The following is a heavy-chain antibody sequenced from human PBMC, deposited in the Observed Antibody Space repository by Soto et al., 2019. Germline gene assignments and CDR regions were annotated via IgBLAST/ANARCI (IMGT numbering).Heavy chain of an antibody. CDR1: GFTFSSYS. Sequence: GGSLRLSCAASGFTFSSYSMNWVRQAPGKGLEWVSSISSGSSYIYYADAVRGRFTVSRDNAKNSLYLQMNSLRAEDTAVYYCARDHHRYSGYDYVDYWGQGTLVTVSS. CDR3: ARDHHRYSGYDYVDY. V-gene: IGHV3-21*04. CDR2: ISSGSSYI. J-gene: IGHJ4*02. D-gene: IGHD5-12*01.